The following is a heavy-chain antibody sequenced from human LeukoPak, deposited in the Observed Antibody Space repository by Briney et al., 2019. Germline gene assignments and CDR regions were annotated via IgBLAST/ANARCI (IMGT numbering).Heavy chain of an antibody. V-gene: IGHV3-53*01. J-gene: IGHJ4*02. CDR2: MYRGGNT. Sequence: PGGSLRLSCAASGFTVSGNYMNWVRQAPGKGLEWVSIMYRGGNTYYADSVKGRFTISRDNSKNTVYLQMNSLRVEDTAVYFCARGNYFDNWGQGTLVTVSS. CDR1: GFTVSGNY. CDR3: ARGNYFDN. D-gene: IGHD2-15*01.